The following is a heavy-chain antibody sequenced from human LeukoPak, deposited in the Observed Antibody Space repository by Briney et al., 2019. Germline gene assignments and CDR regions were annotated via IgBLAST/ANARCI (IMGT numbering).Heavy chain of an antibody. V-gene: IGHV5-51*01. CDR2: IYPGDSDT. CDR3: ARVPRPRPSTTVVTSTFPDAFDI. CDR1: GYSFTSYW. D-gene: IGHD4-23*01. J-gene: IGHJ3*02. Sequence: GESLKISCKGSGYSFTSYWIGWVRQMPGKGLEWMGIIYPGDSDTRYRPSFQGQVTISADKSISTAYLQWSSLKASDTAMYYCARVPRPRPSTTVVTSTFPDAFDIWGQGTMVTVSS.